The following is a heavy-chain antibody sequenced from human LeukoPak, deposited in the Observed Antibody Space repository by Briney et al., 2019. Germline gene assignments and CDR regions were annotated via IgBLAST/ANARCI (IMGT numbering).Heavy chain of an antibody. Sequence: SQTLSLTCTVSGGSISSGGYYWSWIRQHPGKGLEWIGYIYYSGSTYYNASLKSRVTISVGTSKNQFSLKLSSVTAADTAVYYCAREVGDSSSSSWFDPWGQGTLVTVSS. J-gene: IGHJ5*02. CDR2: IYYSGST. D-gene: IGHD6-6*01. V-gene: IGHV4-31*03. CDR3: AREVGDSSSSSWFDP. CDR1: GGSISSGGYY.